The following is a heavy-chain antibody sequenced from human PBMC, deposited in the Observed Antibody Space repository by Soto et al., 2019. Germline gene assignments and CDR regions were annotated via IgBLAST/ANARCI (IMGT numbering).Heavy chain of an antibody. CDR1: GFTFSSYA. J-gene: IGHJ4*02. Sequence: EVQLVESGGGLGQPGGSLRLSCAASGFTFSSYAMHWVRQAPGKGLEYVSAISSNGGSTYYANSVKGRFTISRDNSKNTLYLQMGSLRAEDVAVYYCARQGRAVSSYYFDYWGQGTLVTVSS. CDR2: ISSNGGST. CDR3: ARQGRAVSSYYFDY. D-gene: IGHD3-10*01. V-gene: IGHV3-64*01.